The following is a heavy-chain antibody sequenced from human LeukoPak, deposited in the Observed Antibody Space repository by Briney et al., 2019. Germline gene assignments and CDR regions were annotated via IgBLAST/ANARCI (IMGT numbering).Heavy chain of an antibody. Sequence: PGGSLRPSCAASGFTFSSYSMNWVRQAPGKGLEWVSSISSSSSYIYYADSVKGRFTISRDNAKNSLYLQMNSLRAEDTAVYYCARDSLEWPSLPDYWGQGTLVTVSS. V-gene: IGHV3-21*01. CDR3: ARDSLEWPSLPDY. CDR2: ISSSSSYI. D-gene: IGHD3-3*01. J-gene: IGHJ4*02. CDR1: GFTFSSYS.